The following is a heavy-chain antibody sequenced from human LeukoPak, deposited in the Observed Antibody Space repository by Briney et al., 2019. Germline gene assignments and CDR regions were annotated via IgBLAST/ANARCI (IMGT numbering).Heavy chain of an antibody. CDR1: GFTFSTYA. V-gene: IGHV3-48*04. J-gene: IGHJ4*02. CDR2: ISSSSNTI. Sequence: GGSLRLSCAASGFTFSTYAMNWVRQAPGKGLEWVSYISSSSNTIYYADSVKGRFTISRDNAKNSLYLQMNSLRAEDTAVYFCARGYCSGGSCYYFDYWGQGTLVTVSS. D-gene: IGHD2-15*01. CDR3: ARGYCSGGSCYYFDY.